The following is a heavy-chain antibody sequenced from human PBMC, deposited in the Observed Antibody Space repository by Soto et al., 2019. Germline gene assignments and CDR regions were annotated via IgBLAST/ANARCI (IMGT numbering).Heavy chain of an antibody. CDR2: ISYDGSKK. CDR3: AREDHGGLLPGYYYYGMDV. Sequence: GGSLSLSCAASGFIFSSYTMNWVRQAPGNGLEWVALISYDGSKKYYADSVKGRFTISRDNSRDTLYLQMNSLRAEDTAVYYCAREDHGGLLPGYYYYGMDVWGQGTTVNVSS. J-gene: IGHJ6*02. D-gene: IGHD3-16*01. CDR1: GFIFSSYT. V-gene: IGHV3-30-3*01.